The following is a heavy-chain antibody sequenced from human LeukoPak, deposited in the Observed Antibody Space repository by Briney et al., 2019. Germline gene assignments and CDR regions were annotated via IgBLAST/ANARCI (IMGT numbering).Heavy chain of an antibody. D-gene: IGHD3-22*01. CDR1: GFTFSSYA. J-gene: IGHJ5*02. Sequence: GGSLRLSCAASGFTFSSYAMSWVRQAPGKGLEWVSTITGSGGTTNYADSVKGRFTISRDNSKNTLYLQMNSLRAEDTALYYCAKDFGHYYDSSGYGGWSDPWGQGTLVTVSS. V-gene: IGHV3-23*01. CDR2: ITGSGGTT. CDR3: AKDFGHYYDSSGYGGWSDP.